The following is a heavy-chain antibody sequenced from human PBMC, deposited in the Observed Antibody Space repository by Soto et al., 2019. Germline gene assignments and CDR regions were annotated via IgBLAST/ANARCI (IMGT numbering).Heavy chain of an antibody. Sequence: GGSLRLSCAASGFTFSSYAMSWVRQAPGKGLEWVSAISGSGGSTYYADSVKGRFTISRDNSKNTLYLQMNSLRAEDTAVYYCAKDSSYYYDSDTDYWGQGALVTVSS. CDR2: ISGSGGST. V-gene: IGHV3-23*01. D-gene: IGHD3-22*01. J-gene: IGHJ4*02. CDR3: AKDSSYYYDSDTDY. CDR1: GFTFSSYA.